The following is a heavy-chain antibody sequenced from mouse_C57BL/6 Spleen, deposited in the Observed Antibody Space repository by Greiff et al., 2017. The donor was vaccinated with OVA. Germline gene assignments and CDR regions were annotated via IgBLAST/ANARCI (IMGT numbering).Heavy chain of an antibody. J-gene: IGHJ2*01. Sequence: VKVVESGPELVKPGASVKISCKASGYAFSSSWMNWVKQRPGKGLEWIGRIYPGDGDTNYNGKFKGKATLTADKSSSTAYMQLSSLTSEDSAVYFCASGTTVVAYYFDCWGQGTTLTVSS. CDR2: IYPGDGDT. CDR1: GYAFSSSW. CDR3: ASGTTVVAYYFDC. D-gene: IGHD1-1*01. V-gene: IGHV1-82*01.